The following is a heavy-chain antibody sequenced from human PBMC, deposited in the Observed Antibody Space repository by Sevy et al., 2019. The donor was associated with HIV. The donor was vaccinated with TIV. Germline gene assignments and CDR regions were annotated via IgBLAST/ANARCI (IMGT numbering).Heavy chain of an antibody. Sequence: GGSLRLSCAASGFTFSSYAMHWVRQAPGKGLEWVAVISYDGSNKYYADSVKGRFTISRDNSKNTLYLQMNSLRAEDTAVYYCARGEGSTYYYDSSGYLYAFDIWGQRTMVTVSS. D-gene: IGHD3-22*01. V-gene: IGHV3-30-3*01. CDR1: GFTFSSYA. J-gene: IGHJ3*02. CDR2: ISYDGSNK. CDR3: ARGEGSTYYYDSSGYLYAFDI.